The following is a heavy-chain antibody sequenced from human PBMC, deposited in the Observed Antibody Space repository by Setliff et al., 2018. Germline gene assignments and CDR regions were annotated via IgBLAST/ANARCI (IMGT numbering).Heavy chain of an antibody. Sequence: LKISCAASGFTFSSYAMHWVRQAPGKGLEWVAVISYDGSNKYYADSVKGRFTISRDNSKNTLYLQMNSLRAEDTAVYYCARSLVGATTGIDYWGQGTLVTVSS. CDR2: ISYDGSNK. J-gene: IGHJ4*02. V-gene: IGHV3-30-3*01. CDR3: ARSLVGATTGIDY. D-gene: IGHD1-26*01. CDR1: GFTFSSYA.